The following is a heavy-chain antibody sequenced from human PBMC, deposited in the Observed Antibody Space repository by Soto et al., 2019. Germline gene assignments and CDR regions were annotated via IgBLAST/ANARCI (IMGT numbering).Heavy chain of an antibody. J-gene: IGHJ6*02. D-gene: IGHD6-13*01. CDR3: AKDSSSWYGVYYYYYGMDV. CDR1: GFTFSSYG. V-gene: IGHV3-30*18. Sequence: SGGSLRLSCAASGFTFSSYGMHWVRQAPGKGLEWVAVISYDGSNKYYADSVKGRFTISRDNSKNTLYLQMNSLRAEDTAVYYCAKDSSSWYGVYYYYYGMDVWGQGTTVTVSS. CDR2: ISYDGSNK.